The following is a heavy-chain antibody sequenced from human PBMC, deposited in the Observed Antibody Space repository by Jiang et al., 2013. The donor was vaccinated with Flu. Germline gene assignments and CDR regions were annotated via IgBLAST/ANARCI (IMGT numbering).Heavy chain of an antibody. J-gene: IGHJ4*02. D-gene: IGHD2/OR15-2a*01. CDR1: GGSISSGDYY. Sequence: GSGLVKPSQTLSLTCTVSGGSISSGDYYWGWIRQPPGEGLEWIGYIYFSGSTHYNPSLKSRLTISLDTFENQFSLKLSSVTAADTAMYYCARRSTYYFDYWGQGTLVTVSS. CDR3: ARRSTYYFDY. V-gene: IGHV4-30-4*01. CDR2: IYFSGST.